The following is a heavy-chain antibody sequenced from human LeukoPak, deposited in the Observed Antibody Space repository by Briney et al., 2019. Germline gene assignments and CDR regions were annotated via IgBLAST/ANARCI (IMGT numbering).Heavy chain of an antibody. Sequence: GRSLRLSCAASGFSFRTYGMQWVRQAPGKGLEWVAVISYDGSNKYYADSVKGRITISRDNSKNTLYLQMNSLRAEDTAVYYCAGLNDPSGIVGAPIDYWGQGTLVTVSS. CDR1: GFSFRTYG. CDR3: AGLNDPSGIVGAPIDY. V-gene: IGHV3-30*03. CDR2: ISYDGSNK. D-gene: IGHD1-26*01. J-gene: IGHJ4*02.